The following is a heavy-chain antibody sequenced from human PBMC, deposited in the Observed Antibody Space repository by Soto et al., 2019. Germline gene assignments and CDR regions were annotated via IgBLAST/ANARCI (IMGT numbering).Heavy chain of an antibody. Sequence: PETLSLTSTVSGGSISSSSYYWGRIRQHPGKGLEWIGSIYYSGSTYYNPSLKSRVTISVDTSKNQFSLKLSSVTAADTAVYYCARLNCGGECYRNYYYGMDVWGQGTTVTVSS. D-gene: IGHD2-21*01. CDR2: IYYSGST. CDR3: ARLNCGGECYRNYYYGMDV. J-gene: IGHJ6*02. CDR1: GGSISSSSYY. V-gene: IGHV4-39*01.